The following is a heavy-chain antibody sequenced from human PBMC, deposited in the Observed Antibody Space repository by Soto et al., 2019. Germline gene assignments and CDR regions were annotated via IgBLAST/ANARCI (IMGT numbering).Heavy chain of an antibody. CDR1: GFTFRTYG. CDR2: IWYDARNK. V-gene: IGHV3-33*01. J-gene: IGHJ4*02. Sequence: VQLLESGGGLVQPGRSLRLSCEASGFTFRTYGMYWVRQAPGKGLEWVAVIWYDARNKYYADTVKGRFTISRDNCENTLYLQMNSLRAEATAVYYCARGRVDWGGLDLWGQGTLVTVSS. D-gene: IGHD3-16*01. CDR3: ARGRVDWGGLDL.